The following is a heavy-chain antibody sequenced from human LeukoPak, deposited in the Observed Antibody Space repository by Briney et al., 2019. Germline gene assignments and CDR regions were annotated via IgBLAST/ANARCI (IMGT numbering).Heavy chain of an antibody. CDR1: GFSFSSYE. D-gene: IGHD3-22*01. J-gene: IGHJ4*02. Sequence: GGSLRLSCAASGFSFSSYEMNWVRQAPGKGLEWVSYISSGASIIYYADSVKGRFTISRDNAKNSLYLQMNSLRAEDTAVYYCARGAYYYDSSGYPGYWGQGTLVTVSS. V-gene: IGHV3-48*03. CDR2: ISSGASII. CDR3: ARGAYYYDSSGYPGY.